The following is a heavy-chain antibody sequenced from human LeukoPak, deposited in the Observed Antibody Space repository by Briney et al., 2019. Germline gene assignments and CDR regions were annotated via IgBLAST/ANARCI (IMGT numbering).Heavy chain of an antibody. J-gene: IGHJ6*03. D-gene: IGHD6-13*01. CDR3: ARDLATSSSWYGDYYYYYYMDV. V-gene: IGHV3-21*01. Sequence: GGSLRLSCAASGFTFSSYSMNWVRQAPGKGLEWVSSISSSSSYIYYADSVKGRFTISRDNAKNSLYLQMNSLRAEDMAVYYCARDLATSSSWYGDYYYYYYMDVWGKGTTVTVSS. CDR2: ISSSSSYI. CDR1: GFTFSSYS.